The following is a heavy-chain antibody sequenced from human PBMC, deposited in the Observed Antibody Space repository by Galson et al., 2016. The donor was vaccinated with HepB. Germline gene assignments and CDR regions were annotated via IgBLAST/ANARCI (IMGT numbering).Heavy chain of an antibody. D-gene: IGHD6-19*01. V-gene: IGHV3-11*06. CDR2: ITSSSSNT. CDR3: ARGDSSGCPDY. J-gene: IGHJ4*02. CDR1: GFTFSDSY. Sequence: SLRLSCAASGFTFSDSYMSWIRQAPGKGLEWFSYITSSSSNTNYADSVKGRFTISRDYAKNSLYLQMNSLRAVDTAVYYCARGDSSGCPDYWGQGTLVTVSS.